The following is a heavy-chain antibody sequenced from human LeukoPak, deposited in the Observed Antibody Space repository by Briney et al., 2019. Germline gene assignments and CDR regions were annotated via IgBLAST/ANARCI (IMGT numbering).Heavy chain of an antibody. Sequence: ASVKVSCKASGYTFTSFPMHWVRQAPGQRLEWMGWINAGNGNTKYSQKFQGRVTITRDTSASTAYMDLSSLRSEDTAVYYCARRDPSYSTNWFDPWGQGTLVSVTS. CDR2: INAGNGNT. D-gene: IGHD4-11*01. J-gene: IGHJ5*02. V-gene: IGHV1-3*01. CDR3: ARRDPSYSTNWFDP. CDR1: GYTFTSFP.